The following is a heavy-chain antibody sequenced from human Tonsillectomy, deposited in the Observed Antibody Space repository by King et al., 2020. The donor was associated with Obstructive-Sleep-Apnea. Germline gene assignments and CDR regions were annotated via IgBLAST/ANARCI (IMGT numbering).Heavy chain of an antibody. Sequence: VTLKESGPVLVKPTETLTLTCTVSGFSLSNARMGVSWIRQPPGKALEWLAHIFSNDEKSYSTSLKSRLTISKDTSKSQVVLTMTNMDPVDTATYYCARIRYSGYDGSVYYFDYWGQGTLVTVSS. D-gene: IGHD5-12*01. CDR2: IFSNDEK. V-gene: IGHV2-26*01. CDR3: ARIRYSGYDGSVYYFDY. CDR1: GFSLSNARMG. J-gene: IGHJ4*02.